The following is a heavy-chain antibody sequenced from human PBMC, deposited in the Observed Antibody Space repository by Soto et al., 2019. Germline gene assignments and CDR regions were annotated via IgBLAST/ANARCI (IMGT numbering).Heavy chain of an antibody. V-gene: IGHV3-9*01. Sequence: GGSLRLSCAASGFAFDDYAMHWVRQAPGQGLEWVSGISWNSGSIDYADSVKGRFTISRDNAKNSLYLQMNSLRAEDTAFYYCAKDSPSSSGFDYWGQGTLVTVSS. CDR1: GFAFDDYA. CDR2: ISWNSGSI. D-gene: IGHD2-2*01. CDR3: AKDSPSSSGFDY. J-gene: IGHJ4*02.